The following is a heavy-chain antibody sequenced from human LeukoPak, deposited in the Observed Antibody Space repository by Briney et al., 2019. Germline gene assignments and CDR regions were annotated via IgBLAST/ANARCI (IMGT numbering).Heavy chain of an antibody. CDR3: AKHIYGVVSIQP. CDR2: IRSRADGGTA. V-gene: IGHV3-15*01. Sequence: GGSLRLSCAASGFTFRDAWMTWVRQAPGKGLEWVGRIRSRADGGTAEYATAVEGRFTISRDDSTNTLYLHMSNVKTEDTAVYYCAKHIYGVVSIQPWGQGTLVTVPS. CDR1: GFTFRDAW. J-gene: IGHJ1*01. D-gene: IGHD3-3*01.